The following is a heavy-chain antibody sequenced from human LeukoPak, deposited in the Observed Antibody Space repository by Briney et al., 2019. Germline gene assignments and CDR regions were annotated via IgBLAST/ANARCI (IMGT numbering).Heavy chain of an antibody. J-gene: IGHJ4*02. D-gene: IGHD1-26*01. V-gene: IGHV3-48*03. CDR2: ISSSGSTI. Sequence: PGGSLRLSCAASGFTFSSYEMNWVRQAPGKGLEWVSYISSSGSTIYYADSVKGRFTISRDNAKNSLYLQMNSLRAEDTAVYYCARGLVGANFDYWGQGTLVTVSS. CDR3: ARGLVGANFDY. CDR1: GFTFSSYE.